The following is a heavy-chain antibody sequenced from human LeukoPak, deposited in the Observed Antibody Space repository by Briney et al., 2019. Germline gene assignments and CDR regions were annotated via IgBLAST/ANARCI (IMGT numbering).Heavy chain of an antibody. Sequence: GESLKIPCKGSGYSFTSYWIGWVRQMPGKGMEWMGIIYPGDSETRNSPSFQGQVTISADKSISTAYLQWSSLKASDTAMYYCARPTYYFDSSGYYYVGFFEYWGEGTLVSVSS. J-gene: IGHJ4*02. V-gene: IGHV5-51*01. CDR2: IYPGDSET. CDR1: GYSFTSYW. D-gene: IGHD3-22*01. CDR3: ARPTYYFDSSGYYYVGFFEY.